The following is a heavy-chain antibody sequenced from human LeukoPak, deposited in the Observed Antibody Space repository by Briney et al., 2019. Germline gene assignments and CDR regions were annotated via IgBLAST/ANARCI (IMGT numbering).Heavy chain of an antibody. D-gene: IGHD5-18*01. CDR3: ARGGYSYGYMGYLDY. CDR1: GYTFSTYG. Sequence: ASVKVSCKASGYTFSTYGVSWVRQAPGQGLEWVAWISAYNGNTNYAQKFQGRVTMTTDTSTSTAYMELRSLRSDDTAVYYCARGGYSYGYMGYLDYWGQGTLVTVSS. CDR2: ISAYNGNT. V-gene: IGHV1-18*01. J-gene: IGHJ4*02.